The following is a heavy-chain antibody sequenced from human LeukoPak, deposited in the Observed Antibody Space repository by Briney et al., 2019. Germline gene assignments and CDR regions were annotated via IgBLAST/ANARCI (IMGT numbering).Heavy chain of an antibody. CDR1: GYSFSSYA. V-gene: IGHV1-18*01. D-gene: IGHD5-24*01. Sequence: ASVTVSCRASGYSFSSYAISWVRQAPGQGLEWMGWISAYNGNTNYAQKLQGRVTMTTDTSTSTAYMELRSLRSDDTAVYYCAREGDGYNYFDYWGQGTLVTVSS. CDR3: AREGDGYNYFDY. CDR2: ISAYNGNT. J-gene: IGHJ4*02.